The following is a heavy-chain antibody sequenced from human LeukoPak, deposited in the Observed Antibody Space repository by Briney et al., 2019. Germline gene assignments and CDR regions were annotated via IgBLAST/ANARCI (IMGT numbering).Heavy chain of an antibody. CDR3: ARRFSYGYNDY. CDR2: ISVNNGNT. D-gene: IGHD5-18*01. Sequence: ASVKVSCKASGGTFSSYAISWVRQAPGQGLEWMGWISVNNGNTNYAQNLQGRVTMTTDTSTGTAHMELKSLRSDDTAVYFCARRFSYGYNDYWGQGTLVTVSS. CDR1: GGTFSSYA. V-gene: IGHV1-18*01. J-gene: IGHJ4*02.